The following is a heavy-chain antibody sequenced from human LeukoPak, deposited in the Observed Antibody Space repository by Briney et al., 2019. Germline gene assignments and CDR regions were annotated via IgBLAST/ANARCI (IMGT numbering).Heavy chain of an antibody. D-gene: IGHD6-19*01. J-gene: IGHJ2*01. Sequence: PSETLSLTCTVSGGSISSYYWSWIRQPPGKGLEWIGYIYYSGSTNYNPSLKSRVTISVDTSKNQFSLKLSSVTAADTAVYYCARHPSSGWSHCYFDLWGRGTLVTVSS. CDR1: GGSISSYY. CDR3: ARHPSSGWSHCYFDL. V-gene: IGHV4-59*01. CDR2: IYYSGST.